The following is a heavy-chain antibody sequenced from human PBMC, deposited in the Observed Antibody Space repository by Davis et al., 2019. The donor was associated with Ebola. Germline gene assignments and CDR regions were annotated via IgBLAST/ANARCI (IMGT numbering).Heavy chain of an antibody. V-gene: IGHV1-3*01. D-gene: IGHD1-26*01. CDR3: ARDSGSYFSWFDP. CDR2: INAGNGNT. Sequence: AASVTVSCKASGYTFTSYAMHWVRQAPGQRLEWMGWINAGNGNTKYSQKFQGRVTITRDTSASTAYMELSSLRSEDTAVYYCARDSGSYFSWFDPWGQGTLVTVSS. CDR1: GYTFTSYA. J-gene: IGHJ5*02.